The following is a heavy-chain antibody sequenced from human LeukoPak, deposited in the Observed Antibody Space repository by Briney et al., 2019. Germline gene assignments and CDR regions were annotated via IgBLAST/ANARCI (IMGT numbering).Heavy chain of an antibody. CDR1: GYTFTGYY. J-gene: IGHJ5*02. CDR3: ARDYDFWSGYRTNWFDP. CDR2: INPNSGGT. D-gene: IGHD3-3*01. Sequence: ASVKVSCKASGYTFTGYYMHWVRQAPGQGLEWMGWINPNSGGTNYAQKFQGRVTMTRDTSISTAYMELSSLRSDDTAVYYCARDYDFWSGYRTNWFDPWGQGTLVTVSS. V-gene: IGHV1-2*02.